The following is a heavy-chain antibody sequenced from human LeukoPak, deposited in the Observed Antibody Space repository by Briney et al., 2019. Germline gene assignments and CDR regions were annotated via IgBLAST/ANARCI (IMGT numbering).Heavy chain of an antibody. J-gene: IGHJ3*02. D-gene: IGHD2-15*01. CDR2: ISYSGNT. CDR1: GGSIISSDYH. CDR3: ARHCCSGPAKRVFDI. Sequence: KPSETLSLTCTVSGGSIISSDYHWGWVRQPPGQGLEWIGTISYSGNTDYNPSLRSRVTIPVDTSNNQFSLRLGSVTAADTAVYHCARHCCSGPAKRVFDIWGQGTMVTVSS. V-gene: IGHV4-39*01.